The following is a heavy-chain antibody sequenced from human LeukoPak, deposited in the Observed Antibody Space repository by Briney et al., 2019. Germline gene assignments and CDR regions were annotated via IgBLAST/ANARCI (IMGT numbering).Heavy chain of an antibody. CDR1: GFTFSSYA. J-gene: IGHJ4*02. CDR3: AKDLRPYYYDSSGYFDY. CDR2: ISGSGGST. V-gene: IGHV3-23*01. Sequence: GGSLRLSCGASGFTFSSYAMSWVRQAPGKGLEWVSAISGSGGSTYYADYVKGRFTISRDNSKNTLYLQMNSLRAEDTAVYYCAKDLRPYYYDSSGYFDYWGQGTLVTVSS. D-gene: IGHD3-22*01.